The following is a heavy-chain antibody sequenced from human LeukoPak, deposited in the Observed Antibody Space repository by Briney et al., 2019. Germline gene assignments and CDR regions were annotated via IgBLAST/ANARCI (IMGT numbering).Heavy chain of an antibody. CDR2: VTYTGS. Sequence: SETLSLTCTVSGTSLSSYYWSWLRQPPGKGPEWIGYVTYTGSKYNPSLKSRVTISTDRSKKEVSLRLSSVTAADTAMYSCARHVDTALIGAFHIWGQGTMVTVS. CDR1: GTSLSSYY. J-gene: IGHJ3*02. V-gene: IGHV4-59*08. CDR3: ARHVDTALIGAFHI. D-gene: IGHD5-18*01.